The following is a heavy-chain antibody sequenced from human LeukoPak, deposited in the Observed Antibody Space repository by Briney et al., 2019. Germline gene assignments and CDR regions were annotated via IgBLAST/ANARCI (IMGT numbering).Heavy chain of an antibody. J-gene: IGHJ4*02. D-gene: IGHD5-24*01. CDR3: ARGLDGPADY. Sequence: SETLSLTCTVSGGSISGYYWSWIRQPPGKGLEWIGYIYYGGSTNYNPSLKSRVTISVDTSKNQFSLKLSSVTAADTAVYYCARGLDGPADYWGQGTLVTVSS. CDR2: IYYGGST. CDR1: GGSISGYY. V-gene: IGHV4-59*01.